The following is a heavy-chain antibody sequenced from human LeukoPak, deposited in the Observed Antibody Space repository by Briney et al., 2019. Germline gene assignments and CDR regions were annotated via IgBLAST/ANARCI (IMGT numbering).Heavy chain of an antibody. Sequence: GGSLRLSCAASGFTFSSYGMTWVRQAPGKGLEWVSGISGSGDTTLYADSVKGRFTISRDNSKNTLYLQMNSLRAEDTAVYYCARGGSYLSAFDIWGQGTMVTVSS. CDR2: ISGSGDTT. CDR1: GFTFSSYG. CDR3: ARGGSYLSAFDI. D-gene: IGHD1-26*01. J-gene: IGHJ3*02. V-gene: IGHV3-23*01.